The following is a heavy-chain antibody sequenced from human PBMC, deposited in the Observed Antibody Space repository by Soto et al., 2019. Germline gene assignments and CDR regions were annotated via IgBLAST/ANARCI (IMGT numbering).Heavy chain of an antibody. CDR3: TTGSTSTKNY. D-gene: IGHD3-10*01. CDR1: VFSFSNAW. Sequence: PGGSLRLSCASSVFSFSNAWLSCVRQSPGKGLEWVGRIKSRADGGTTDYTAPVKGRFAISRDDSKNTLYLQMNSLKTEDTAVYYCTTGSTSTKNYWGQGTLVSVSS. CDR2: IKSRADGGTT. J-gene: IGHJ4*02. V-gene: IGHV3-15*01.